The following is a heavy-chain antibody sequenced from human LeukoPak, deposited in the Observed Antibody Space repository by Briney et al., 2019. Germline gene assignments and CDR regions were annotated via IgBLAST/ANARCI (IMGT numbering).Heavy chain of an antibody. V-gene: IGHV1-8*01. J-gene: IGHJ4*02. CDR1: GYTFTSYD. CDR3: AREGAAGGDSSGYYVLNY. D-gene: IGHD3-22*01. Sequence: ASVKVSCKASGYTFTSYDINWVRQATGQGLEWMGWMNPNSGNTGYAQKFQGRVTMTSNTSISTAYMELSSLRSEDTAVYYCAREGAAGGDSSGYYVLNYWGQGTLVTVSS. CDR2: MNPNSGNT.